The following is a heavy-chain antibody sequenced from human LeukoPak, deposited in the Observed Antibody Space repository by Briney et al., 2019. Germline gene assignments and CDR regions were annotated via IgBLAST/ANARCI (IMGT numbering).Heavy chain of an antibody. V-gene: IGHV1-8*03. D-gene: IGHD5-24*01. CDR1: GYTFTTYD. J-gene: IGHJ4*02. CDR2: MNPNSGNT. Sequence: ASVKVSCKASGYTFTTYDINWVRQATGQGLEWMGWMNPNSGNTGYAQKFQGRVTITTDESTSTAYMELSSLRSEDTAVYYCARERRDGYTGPHDYWGQGTLVTVSS. CDR3: ARERRDGYTGPHDY.